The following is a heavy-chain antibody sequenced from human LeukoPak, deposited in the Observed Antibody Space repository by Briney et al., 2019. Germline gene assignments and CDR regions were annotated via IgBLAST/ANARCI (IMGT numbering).Heavy chain of an antibody. V-gene: IGHV3-20*04. Sequence: GGSLRLSCAASGFTFDDYGMSWVRQAPGKGLEWVSGINWNGGSTGYADSVKGRFTISRDNAKNSLYLQMNSLRAEDTALYYCARDGSHSSDLYYYYMDVWGKGTTVTVSS. CDR1: GFTFDDYG. CDR3: ARDGSHSSDLYYYYMDV. D-gene: IGHD6-19*01. CDR2: INWNGGST. J-gene: IGHJ6*03.